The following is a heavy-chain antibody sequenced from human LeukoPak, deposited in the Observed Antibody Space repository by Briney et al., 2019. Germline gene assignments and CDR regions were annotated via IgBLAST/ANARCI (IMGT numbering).Heavy chain of an antibody. J-gene: IGHJ5*02. Sequence: KPGGSLRLSCAASGFTFSDYYMSWIRQAPGKGLEWVSYISSSGSTIYYADSVKGRFTISRDNAKNSLYLQMNSLRAEDTAVYYCARGYCSSNSCWFGPWGQGTLVTVSS. V-gene: IGHV3-11*01. CDR2: ISSSGSTI. D-gene: IGHD2-2*01. CDR3: ARGYCSSNSCWFGP. CDR1: GFTFSDYY.